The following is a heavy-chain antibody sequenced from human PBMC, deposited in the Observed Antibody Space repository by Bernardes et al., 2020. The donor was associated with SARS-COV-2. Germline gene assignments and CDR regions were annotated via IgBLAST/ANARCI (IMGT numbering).Heavy chain of an antibody. J-gene: IGHJ4*02. Sequence: ASVKVSCKASGYTFPDYYIHWVRQAPGHWLEWMGWINPNSGDTNYAQNFQGWVTMTRDTSVRTAYMELSSLRSDDTAVYYCARSWFGESLYYFDFWGQGTLVPVSS. D-gene: IGHD3-10*01. CDR1: GYTFPDYY. V-gene: IGHV1-2*04. CDR3: ARSWFGESLYYFDF. CDR2: INPNSGDT.